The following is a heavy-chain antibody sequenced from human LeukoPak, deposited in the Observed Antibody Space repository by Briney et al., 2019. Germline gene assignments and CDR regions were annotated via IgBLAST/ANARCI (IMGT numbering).Heavy chain of an antibody. V-gene: IGHV4-30-4*08. Sequence: SEALSLTCTVSGGSISSGDYYWSWIRQPPGKGLEWIGYIYYSGSTYYNPSLKSRVTISVDTSKNQFSLKLSSVTAADTAVYYCACCSGGTCYGGWFDPWGQGTLVTVSS. J-gene: IGHJ5*02. CDR1: GGSISSGDYY. CDR3: ACCSGGTCYGGWFDP. CDR2: IYYSGST. D-gene: IGHD2-15*01.